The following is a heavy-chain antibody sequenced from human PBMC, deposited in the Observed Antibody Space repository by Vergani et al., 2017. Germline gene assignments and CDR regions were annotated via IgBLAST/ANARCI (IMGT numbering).Heavy chain of an antibody. D-gene: IGHD6-19*01. J-gene: IGHJ4*02. Sequence: EVQLLESGGGLVQPGGSLRLSCAASGFTFSSYAISWVRQAPGKGMEWVSVIYSGGSRTYYADSVQGRFTISRANSKNTRYLRMNSLRAEYTAVYYCAIQAVAGSYYFDDWGQGTLVTVAS. CDR2: IYSGGSRT. V-gene: IGHV3-23*03. CDR3: AIQAVAGSYYFDD. CDR1: GFTFSSYA.